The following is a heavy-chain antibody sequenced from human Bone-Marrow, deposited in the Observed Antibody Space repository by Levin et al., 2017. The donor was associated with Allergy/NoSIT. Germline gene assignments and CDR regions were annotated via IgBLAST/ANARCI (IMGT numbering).Heavy chain of an antibody. J-gene: IGHJ6*03. CDR2: IYYSGST. V-gene: IGHV4-39*01. D-gene: IGHD2-2*01. CDR3: TTQLVNCSSTSCPHLTHYYMDV. CDR1: GGSISSSSYY. Sequence: SETLSLTCTVSGGSISSSSYYWGWIRQPPGKGLEWIGSIYYSGSTYYNPSLKSRVTISVDTSKNQFSLKLSSVTAADTAVYYCTTQLVNCSSTSCPHLTHYYMDVWGKGTTVTVSS.